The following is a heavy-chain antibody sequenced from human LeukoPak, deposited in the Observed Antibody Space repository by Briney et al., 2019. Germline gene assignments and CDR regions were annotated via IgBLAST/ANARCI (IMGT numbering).Heavy chain of an antibody. CDR2: ISSSGSTI. Sequence: PGGSLRLSCAASGFTFSSYSMNWVRQAPGKGLEWVSSISSSGSTIYYADSVRGRFTISRDNAKNSLYLQMNSLRAEDTAVYYWARRKEIDYWGQGTLVTVSS. CDR3: ARRKEIDY. CDR1: GFTFSSYS. J-gene: IGHJ4*02. V-gene: IGHV3-48*01.